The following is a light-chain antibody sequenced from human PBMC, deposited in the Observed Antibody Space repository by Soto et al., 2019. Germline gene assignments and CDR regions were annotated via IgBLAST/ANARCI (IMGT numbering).Light chain of an antibody. Sequence: DFVMTQTPDSLAVSLGERATINCKSSPSVLSSSTNKNYLAWYQQKPGQPPKLLIYWASTRDSGVPDRFSGSGSGTDFTLTNSSLQAEDGAVYYCQQYYSTPYTFGQGTKLESK. V-gene: IGKV4-1*01. J-gene: IGKJ2*01. CDR3: QQYYSTPYT. CDR1: PSVLSSSTNKNY. CDR2: WAS.